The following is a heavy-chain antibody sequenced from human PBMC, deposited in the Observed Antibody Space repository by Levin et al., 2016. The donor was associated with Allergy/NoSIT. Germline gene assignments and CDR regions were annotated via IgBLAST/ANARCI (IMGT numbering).Heavy chain of an antibody. V-gene: IGHV4-39*01. D-gene: IGHD3-22*01. CDR3: ARHNLGWDITMVVVVTDGYFQH. CDR2: IYYSGST. Sequence: PGKGLEWIGSIYYSGSTYYNPSLKSRVTISVDTSKNQFSLKLSSVTAADTAVYYCARHNLGWDITMVVVVTDGYFQHWGQGTLVTVSS. J-gene: IGHJ1*01.